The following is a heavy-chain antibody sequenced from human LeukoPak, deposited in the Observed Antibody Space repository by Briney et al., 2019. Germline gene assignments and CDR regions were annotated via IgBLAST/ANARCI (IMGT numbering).Heavy chain of an antibody. CDR1: GGSISSYH. D-gene: IGHD4-17*01. CDR3: ARVPVTIDAFDI. J-gene: IGHJ3*02. CDR2: IYYSGST. Sequence: SEPLSLTCTVSGGSISSYHWSWIRQPPGKGLEWIGYIYYSGSTNYNPSLKSRVTISVDTSKNQFSLKLSSVTAADTAVYYCARVPVTIDAFDIWGQGTMVTVSS. V-gene: IGHV4-59*01.